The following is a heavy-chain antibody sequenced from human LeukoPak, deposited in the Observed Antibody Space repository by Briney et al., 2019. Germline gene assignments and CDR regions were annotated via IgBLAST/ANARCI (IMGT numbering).Heavy chain of an antibody. J-gene: IGHJ5*02. CDR1: GGSISSGGYS. CDR2: IYHSGST. V-gene: IGHV4-30-2*01. CDR3: AARSGGDPNWFDP. Sequence: SETLSLTCAVSGGSISSGGYSWSWIRQPPGKGLEWIVYIYHSGSTYYNPSLKSRVTISVDRSKNQFSLKLSSVTAADTAVYYCAARSGGDPNWFDPWGQGTLVTVSS. D-gene: IGHD2-15*01.